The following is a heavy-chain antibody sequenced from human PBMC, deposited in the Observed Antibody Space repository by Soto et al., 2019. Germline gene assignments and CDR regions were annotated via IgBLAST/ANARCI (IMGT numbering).Heavy chain of an antibody. CDR3: AFFGELLDDAFDI. CDR2: IVVGSGNT. J-gene: IGHJ3*02. D-gene: IGHD3-10*01. V-gene: IGHV1-58*02. Sequence: GASVKVSCKASGYTFTSYGMQWVRQARGQRLEWIGWIVVGSGNTNYAQKFQERVTITRDMSTSTAYMELSSLRSEDTAVYYCAFFGELLDDAFDIWGQGTMVTVSS. CDR1: GYTFTSYG.